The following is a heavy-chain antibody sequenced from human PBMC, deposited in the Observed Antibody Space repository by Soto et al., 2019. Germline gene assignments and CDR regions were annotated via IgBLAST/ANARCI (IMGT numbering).Heavy chain of an antibody. J-gene: IGHJ6*02. CDR1: GGSISRYY. V-gene: IGHV4-59*01. D-gene: IGHD3-3*01. Sequence: QVQLQESGPGLVKPSETLSLTCSVSGGSISRYYWTWIRQPPGSGLEWVGNIYSSGTTNYNPSLKSRVSISIDTSKLQVSLKLNAVSAADTAVYFCAREYYDFWGVTFSYYGMDVWGQGTTVTVSS. CDR2: IYSSGTT. CDR3: AREYYDFWGVTFSYYGMDV.